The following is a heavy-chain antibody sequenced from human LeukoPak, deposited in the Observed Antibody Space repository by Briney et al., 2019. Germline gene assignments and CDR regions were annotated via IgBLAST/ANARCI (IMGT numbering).Heavy chain of an antibody. D-gene: IGHD4-17*01. Sequence: PGGSLRLSCAASGFTFRGSAMHWVRQASGKGLEWVGRIRSKANSYATAYAASVKGRLTISRDDPKNTAYLQMNSLKTEDTAVYYCTSHTTVTTNWGQGTLVTVSS. CDR1: GFTFRGSA. CDR2: IRSKANSYAT. V-gene: IGHV3-73*01. CDR3: TSHTTVTTN. J-gene: IGHJ4*02.